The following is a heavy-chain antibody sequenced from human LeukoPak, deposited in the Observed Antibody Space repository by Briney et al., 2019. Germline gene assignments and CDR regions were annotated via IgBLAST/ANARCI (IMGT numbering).Heavy chain of an antibody. V-gene: IGHV3-74*01. D-gene: IGHD3-22*01. CDR3: ARSSSGVYIQ. CDR2: ISGDGSSI. CDR1: GFTFSNYY. J-gene: IGHJ4*02. Sequence: GGSLRLSCVASGFTFSNYYMHWVRQVPGKGPVWVSRISGDGSSILYADSVKGRFTISRDNAKNSLYVQMNSLRADDSAVYYCARSSSGVYIQWGQGTLVTISS.